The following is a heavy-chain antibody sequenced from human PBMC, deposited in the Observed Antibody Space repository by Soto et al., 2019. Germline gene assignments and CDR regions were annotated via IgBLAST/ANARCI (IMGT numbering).Heavy chain of an antibody. CDR2: ISYDGSNK. D-gene: IGHD3-3*01. J-gene: IGHJ6*02. V-gene: IGHV3-30-3*01. CDR3: ATLLTIFGVATLPPSMDV. Sequence: QVQLVESGGGVVQPGRSLRLSCAASGFTFSSYAMHWVRQAPGKGLEWVAVISYDGSNKYYADSVKGRFTISRDNSKNTXXLQMNSLRAEDTAVYYCATLLTIFGVATLPPSMDVWGQGTTVTVSS. CDR1: GFTFSSYA.